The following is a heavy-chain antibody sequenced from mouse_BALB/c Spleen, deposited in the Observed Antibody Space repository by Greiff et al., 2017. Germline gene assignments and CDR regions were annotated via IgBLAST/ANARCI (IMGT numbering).Heavy chain of an antibody. J-gene: IGHJ4*01. CDR1: GFSLTGYG. V-gene: IGHV2-6-7*01. Sequence: VKLMESGPGLVAPSQSLSITCTVSGFSLTGYGVNWVRQPPGKGLEWLGMLWGDGSTYYNSAFKSRLSISKDNSKSQVFLKMNSLQTDDTARYYFTRDRNGYAMDYWGQGTSVTVSS. CDR3: TRDRNGYAMDY. CDR2: LWGDGST.